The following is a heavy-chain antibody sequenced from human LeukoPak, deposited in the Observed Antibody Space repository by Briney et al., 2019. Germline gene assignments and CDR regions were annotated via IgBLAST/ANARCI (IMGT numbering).Heavy chain of an antibody. CDR3: VLRGSYYSGDFDY. V-gene: IGHV3-48*02. CDR2: ISSSSSTI. D-gene: IGHD1-26*01. J-gene: IGHJ4*02. CDR1: GFTFSSYS. Sequence: GGSLRLSCAASGFTFSSYSMNWVRQAPGKGLEWVSYISSSSSTIYYADSVKGRFTISRDNAKNSLYLQMNSLRDEDTAVYYCVLRGSYYSGDFDYWGQGTLSPSPQ.